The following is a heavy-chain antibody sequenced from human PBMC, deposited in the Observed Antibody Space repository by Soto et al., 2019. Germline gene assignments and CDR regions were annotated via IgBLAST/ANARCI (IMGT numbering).Heavy chain of an antibody. CDR1: GFSLSTSGVA. J-gene: IGHJ5*02. CDR3: AHNLVAGTSWFDP. CDR2: IYRDDDK. Sequence: QITLKESGPTLVQPTQTLTLTCTSSGFSLSTSGVAVVWIRQPPGKALKWLGIIYRDDDKRYSPSLKSRLTSTKDTSQNHVVLTMTNMDPVDTGTYYCAHNLVAGTSWFDPWGQGTLVTVSS. D-gene: IGHD6-19*01. V-gene: IGHV2-5*02.